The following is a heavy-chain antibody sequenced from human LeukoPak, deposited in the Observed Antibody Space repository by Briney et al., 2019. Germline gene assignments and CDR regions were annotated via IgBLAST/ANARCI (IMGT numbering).Heavy chain of an antibody. CDR1: GGSISSGGYY. CDR3: TRGAGWLIDY. D-gene: IGHD3-16*01. Sequence: SETLSLTCTVSGGSISSGGYYWSWIRQPPGKGLEWIGYIYHSGSTYYNPSLKSRVTISVDRSKNQFSLKLSSVTAADTAVYYCTRGAGWLIDYWGQGILVTVSS. CDR2: IYHSGST. J-gene: IGHJ4*02. V-gene: IGHV4-30-2*01.